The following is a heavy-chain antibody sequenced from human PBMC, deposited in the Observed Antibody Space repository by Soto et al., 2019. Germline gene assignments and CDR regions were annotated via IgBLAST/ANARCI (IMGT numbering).Heavy chain of an antibody. V-gene: IGHV1-69*13. CDR3: AREKDGPYSSSRRGWFAL. D-gene: IGHD6-13*01. J-gene: IGHJ5*02. CDR1: GGTFSSYA. Sequence: ASVKVSCKASGGTFSSYAISWVRQAPGQGLEWMGGIIPIFGTANYAQKFQGRVTITADESTSTAYMELSSLRSEDTAVYYCAREKDGPYSSSRRGWFALWAHGSLVT. CDR2: IIPIFGTA.